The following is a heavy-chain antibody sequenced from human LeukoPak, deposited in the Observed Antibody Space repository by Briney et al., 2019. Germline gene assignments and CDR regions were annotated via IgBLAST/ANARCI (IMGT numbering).Heavy chain of an antibody. Sequence: PSETLSLTCAVYGGSFSGYYWSWIRQPPGKGLEWIGEINHSGSTNYNPSLKSRVTISVDTSKNQFSLKLSSVTAADTAVYYCARDARLKYYYDSSGYSTGDGYWGQGTLVTVSS. CDR1: GGSFSGYY. D-gene: IGHD3-22*01. V-gene: IGHV4-34*01. J-gene: IGHJ4*02. CDR3: ARDARLKYYYDSSGYSTGDGY. CDR2: INHSGST.